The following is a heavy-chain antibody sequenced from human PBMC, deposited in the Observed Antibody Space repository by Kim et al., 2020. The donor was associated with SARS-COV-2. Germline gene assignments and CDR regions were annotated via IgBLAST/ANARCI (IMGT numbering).Heavy chain of an antibody. V-gene: IGHV6-1*01. D-gene: IGHD2-2*01. CDR3: ARGKYGVVVVPAARSEYYYYGMDV. CDR1: GDSVSSNSAA. J-gene: IGHJ6*02. Sequence: SQTLSLTCAISGDSVSSNSAAWNWIRQSPSRGLEWLGRTYYRSKWYNDYAVSVKSRITINPDTSKNQFSLQLNSVTPEDTAVYYCARGKYGVVVVPAARSEYYYYGMDVWGQGTTVTVSS. CDR2: TYYRSKWYN.